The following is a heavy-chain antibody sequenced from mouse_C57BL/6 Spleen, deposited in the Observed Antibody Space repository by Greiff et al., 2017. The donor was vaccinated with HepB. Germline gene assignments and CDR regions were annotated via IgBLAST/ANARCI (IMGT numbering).Heavy chain of an antibody. CDR2: ISSGSSTI. J-gene: IGHJ4*01. CDR3: ADGYDGNYDAMDY. CDR1: GFTFSDYG. Sequence: EVQGVESGGGLVKPGGSLKLSCAASGFTFSDYGMHWVRQAPEKGLEWVAYISSGSSTIYYADTVKGRFTISRDNAKNTLFLQMTSLRSEDTAMYYCADGYDGNYDAMDYWGQGTSVTVSS. D-gene: IGHD2-2*01. V-gene: IGHV5-17*01.